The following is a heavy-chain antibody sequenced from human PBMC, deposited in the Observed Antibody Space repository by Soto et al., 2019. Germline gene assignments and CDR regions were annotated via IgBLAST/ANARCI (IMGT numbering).Heavy chain of an antibody. V-gene: IGHV4-30-4*01. CDR3: GRVYSYGQYYYYYGMDV. Sequence: SETLSLTCTVSGGSISSGDYYWSWIRKPPGKGLEWIGYIYYSGSTYYNPSLKSRVTISVDTSKIQFSLKLSSVTAADTALYYCGRVYSYGQYYYYYGMDVWGQGTTVTVSS. CDR1: GGSISSGDYY. J-gene: IGHJ6*02. D-gene: IGHD5-18*01. CDR2: IYYSGST.